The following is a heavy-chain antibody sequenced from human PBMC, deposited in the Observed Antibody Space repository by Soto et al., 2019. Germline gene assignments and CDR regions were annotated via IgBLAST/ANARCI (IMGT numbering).Heavy chain of an antibody. D-gene: IGHD5-12*01. V-gene: IGHV3-23*01. CDR3: TKGAEGYVVSSLDS. J-gene: IGHJ4*02. CDR1: GFRFSDFA. Sequence: EVQLLESGGGFVQPGGFLRLSCAASGFRFSDFAMTWVRQAPGRGLEWVSAITGTASSTYYADSVKGRFTISRDNSKHTLYLQINSLRAEDTAIYYCTKGAEGYVVSSLDSWGQGPLVTVCS. CDR2: ITGTASST.